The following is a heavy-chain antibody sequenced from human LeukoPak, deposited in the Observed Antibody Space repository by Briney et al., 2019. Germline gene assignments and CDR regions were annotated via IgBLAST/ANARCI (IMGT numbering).Heavy chain of an antibody. CDR1: GFTFSDYY. D-gene: IGHD6-6*01. V-gene: IGHV3-53*01. J-gene: IGHJ4*02. CDR3: AREPTYSSSLDY. CDR2: TYSSGTT. Sequence: GGSLRLSCAASGFTFSDYYMSWVRQAPGKGLEYISVTYSSGTTYYADSVRDRFTISRDNSRNTLYLQMNSLRPEDTAVYYCAREPTYSSSLDYWGQGTLVTVSS.